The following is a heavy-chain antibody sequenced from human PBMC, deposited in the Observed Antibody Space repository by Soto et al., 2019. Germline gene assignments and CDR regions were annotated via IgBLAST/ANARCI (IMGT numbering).Heavy chain of an antibody. J-gene: IGHJ6*02. CDR1: GFDFSDHG. D-gene: IGHD3-3*01. CDR2: ISYDGTAK. V-gene: IGHV3-33*03. Sequence: LRLSCAASGFDFSDHGMHWVRQAPGEGLEWVTVISYDGTAKYYKESVKGRFTTSRDNSKKTLYLQIDSLRVEDTAVYYCAKDEGRFLRNYFNYGIDVWGLGTTVTVSS. CDR3: AKDEGRFLRNYFNYGIDV.